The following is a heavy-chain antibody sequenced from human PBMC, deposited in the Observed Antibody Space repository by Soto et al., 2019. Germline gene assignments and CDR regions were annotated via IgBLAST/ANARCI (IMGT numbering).Heavy chain of an antibody. CDR1: SGSFSTYY. V-gene: IGHV4-34*01. J-gene: IGHJ5*02. Sequence: SETLPLTCAVDSGSFSTYYCSWTRQHPGKGLEWIGEIHPSGDTYYSPSLKGRLIISVDPSKNQFSLKLTSVTAADMAMYYCARPKTIGAAAGKGWFDPWGQGTLVTVSS. D-gene: IGHD6-13*01. CDR3: ARPKTIGAAAGKGWFDP. CDR2: IHPSGDT.